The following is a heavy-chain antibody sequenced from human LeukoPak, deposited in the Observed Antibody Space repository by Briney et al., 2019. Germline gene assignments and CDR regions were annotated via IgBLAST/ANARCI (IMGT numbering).Heavy chain of an antibody. Sequence: GGSLRLSCAVSGFTLSNSWMNWVRQAPGKGLEWVADIKQDGSEKYYVDSVKGRFTISRDNAKNSLYLQMNSLRAEDTAVYYCARGDYFDRAFDVWGQGTTVTVSS. V-gene: IGHV3-7*03. CDR3: ARGDYFDRAFDV. CDR2: IKQDGSEK. D-gene: IGHD3-22*01. CDR1: GFTLSNSW. J-gene: IGHJ3*01.